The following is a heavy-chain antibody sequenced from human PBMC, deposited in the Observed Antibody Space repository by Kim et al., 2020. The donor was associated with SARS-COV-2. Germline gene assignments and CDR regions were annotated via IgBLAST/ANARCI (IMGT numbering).Heavy chain of an antibody. J-gene: IGHJ4*02. V-gene: IGHV3-53*01. CDR3: ARERDFGDLDY. D-gene: IGHD4-17*01. Sequence: TKYDDSVKGRVTISRDSSKNMLFLQMDSLRGDDAAVYYCARERDFGDLDYWGQGTLVTVSS. CDR2: T.